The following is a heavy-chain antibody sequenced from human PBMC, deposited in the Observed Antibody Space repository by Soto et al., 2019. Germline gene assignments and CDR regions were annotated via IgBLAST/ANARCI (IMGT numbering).Heavy chain of an antibody. CDR3: ARAPQSRYMVRGVIYAFDI. CDR1: GGSFSGYY. J-gene: IGHJ3*02. CDR2: INHSGST. D-gene: IGHD3-10*01. V-gene: IGHV4-34*01. Sequence: SETLSLTCAVYGGSFSGYYWSWIRQPPGKGLEWIGEINHSGSTNYNPSLKSRVTISVDTSKNQFSLKLSSVTAADTAVYYCARAPQSRYMVRGVIYAFDIWGQGTMVTVSS.